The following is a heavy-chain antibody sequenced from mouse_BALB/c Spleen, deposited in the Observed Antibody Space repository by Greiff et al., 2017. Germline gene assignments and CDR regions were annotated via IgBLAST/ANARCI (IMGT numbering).Heavy chain of an antibody. CDR1: GYTFTSYW. Sequence: QVQLQQPGAELVKPGASVKLSCKASGYTFTSYWMHWVKQRPGQGLEWIGEINPSNGRTNYNEKFKSKATLTVDKSSSTAYMQLSSLTSEDSAVYYCARSYGNYEWFAYWGQGTLVTVSA. CDR2: INPSNGRT. D-gene: IGHD2-1*01. CDR3: ARSYGNYEWFAY. J-gene: IGHJ3*01. V-gene: IGHV1S81*02.